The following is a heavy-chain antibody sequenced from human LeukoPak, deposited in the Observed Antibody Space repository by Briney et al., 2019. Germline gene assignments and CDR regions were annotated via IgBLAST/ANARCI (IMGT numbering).Heavy chain of an antibody. CDR1: GFTFSSYS. D-gene: IGHD5-12*01. V-gene: IGHV3-21*01. CDR2: ISSSSSYI. CDR3: AREPDGLATKRPFDY. Sequence: GGSLRLSCAASGFTFSSYSMNWVRQAPGKGLEWVSSISSSSSYIYYADSVKGRFTISRDNAKNSLYLQMNSLRAEDTAVYYCAREPDGLATKRPFDYRGQGTLVTVSS. J-gene: IGHJ4*02.